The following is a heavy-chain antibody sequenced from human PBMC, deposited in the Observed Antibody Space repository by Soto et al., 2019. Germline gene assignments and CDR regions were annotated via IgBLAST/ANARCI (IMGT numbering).Heavy chain of an antibody. CDR3: ASGGGGSGYSVDV. CDR2: IIPIFGTA. D-gene: IGHD3-3*01. CDR1: GGTFSSYA. Sequence: QVQLVHSGAEVKKPGSSVKVSCKASGGTFSSYAISWVRQAPGQGLEWMGGIIPIFGTANYAQKFQGRVTXTXGXFTSTAYGELSRLRSEDTAVYYCASGGGGSGYSVDVWGQGTTVTVSS. V-gene: IGHV1-69*05. J-gene: IGHJ6*02.